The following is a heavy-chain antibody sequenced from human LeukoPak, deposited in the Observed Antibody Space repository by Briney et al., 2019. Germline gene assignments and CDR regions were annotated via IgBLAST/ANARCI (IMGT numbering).Heavy chain of an antibody. CDR3: ARAGQEWFGELGFDS. V-gene: IGHV3-7*01. J-gene: IGHJ4*02. D-gene: IGHD3-10*01. CDR1: GFSFSSYW. CDR2: IKQDGSEK. Sequence: GGSLRLSCAASGFSFSSYWMSWVRQAPGKGLEWVANIKQDGSEKYYVASVKGRFTISRDNAKNSLYLQMNSLRAEDTATYYCARAGQEWFGELGFDSWGQGTLVTVSS.